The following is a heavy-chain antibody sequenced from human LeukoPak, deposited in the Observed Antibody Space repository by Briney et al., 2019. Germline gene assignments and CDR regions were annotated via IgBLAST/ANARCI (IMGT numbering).Heavy chain of an antibody. V-gene: IGHV3-9*01. CDR1: GFTFDDYA. CDR2: ISWNSGSI. J-gene: IGHJ4*02. Sequence: PGGSLRLSCAASGFTFDDYAMHWVRQAPGKGLEWVSGISWNSGSIGYADSVKGRFAISRDNAKNSLYLQMNSLRAEDTALYYCAKDKALRYSVYDWDLDYWGQGTLVTVSS. D-gene: IGHD5/OR15-5a*01. CDR3: AKDKALRYSVYDWDLDY.